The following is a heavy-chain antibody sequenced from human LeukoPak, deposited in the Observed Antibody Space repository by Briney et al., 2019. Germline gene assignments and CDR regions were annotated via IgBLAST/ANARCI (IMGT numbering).Heavy chain of an antibody. CDR3: AKRGVVIRVILVGFHKEANYFDS. Sequence: GGSLRLSCAVSGITLSNYGMSWVRQAPGKGLDWVAGISDSGGRTKYADSVKGRFTISRDNPKNALFLQMNSLRPEDTAVCFCAKRGVVIRVILVGFHKEANYFDSWGQGALVTVSS. V-gene: IGHV3-23*01. J-gene: IGHJ4*02. CDR2: ISDSGGRT. CDR1: GITLSNYG. D-gene: IGHD3-22*01.